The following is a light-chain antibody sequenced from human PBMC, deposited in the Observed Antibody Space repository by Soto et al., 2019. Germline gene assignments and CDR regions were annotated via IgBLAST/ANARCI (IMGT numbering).Light chain of an antibody. J-gene: IGLJ2*01. CDR2: YDS. CDR3: QVWDSSSAHVV. Sequence: SYELTQPPSVSVAPGKTARITCGGNNIGSKSVHWYQQKPGQAPVLVIYYDSDRPSGIPERFSGSNSGNTATLTISSVEAGDEADYYCQVWDSSSAHVVFGEGNEMTVL. V-gene: IGLV3-21*04. CDR1: NIGSKS.